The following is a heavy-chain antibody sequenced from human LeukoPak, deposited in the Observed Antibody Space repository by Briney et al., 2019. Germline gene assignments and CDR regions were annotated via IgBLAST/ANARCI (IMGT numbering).Heavy chain of an antibody. CDR2: INSDESST. D-gene: IGHD2-2*01. V-gene: IGHV3-74*01. J-gene: IGHJ3*02. CDR3: AREELGYCSSTSCLISSAFDI. Sequence: GGSLRLSCAASGFTFSSYWMHWVRQAPGKGLVWVSRINSDESSTSYADSVKGRFTISRDNAKNTLYLQMNSLRAEDTAVYYCAREELGYCSSTSCLISSAFDIWGQGTMVTVSS. CDR1: GFTFSSYW.